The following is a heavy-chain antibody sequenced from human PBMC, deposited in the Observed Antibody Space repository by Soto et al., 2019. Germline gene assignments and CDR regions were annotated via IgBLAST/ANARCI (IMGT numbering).Heavy chain of an antibody. CDR3: AQVPFRGYDLGPLDY. CDR1: GFTFGSYA. Sequence: GGSLRLSCAASGFTFGSYAMNWVRQAPGKGLEWVSGISGSVGNTYYADSVKGRFTISRDNSKNTLYLQMNSLRAEDTAIYYCAQVPFRGYDLGPLDYWGQGTLVTVSS. V-gene: IGHV3-23*01. D-gene: IGHD5-12*01. J-gene: IGHJ4*02. CDR2: ISGSVGNT.